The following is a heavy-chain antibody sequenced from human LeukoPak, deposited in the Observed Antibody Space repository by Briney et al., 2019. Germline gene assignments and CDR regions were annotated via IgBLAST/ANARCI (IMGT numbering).Heavy chain of an antibody. CDR3: ARLGDSNYENYFDY. V-gene: IGHV5-51*01. CDR2: IYPGDSDT. D-gene: IGHD1-7*01. Sequence: GASLQISCKTSGYNFINYWIVWVRQMPGKGLEWMGIIYPGDSDTRYSSSFEGQVTISADNSINTAYLQWSSLKALDTAMYYCARLGDSNYENYFDYWGRGTLVTVSS. CDR1: GYNFINYW. J-gene: IGHJ4*02.